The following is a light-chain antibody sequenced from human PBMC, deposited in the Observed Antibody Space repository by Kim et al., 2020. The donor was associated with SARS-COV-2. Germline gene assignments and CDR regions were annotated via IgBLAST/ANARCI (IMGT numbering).Light chain of an antibody. CDR3: NSRDSNDNVV. CDR1: SLRSYY. J-gene: IGLJ2*01. CDR2: GKN. V-gene: IGLV3-19*01. Sequence: AWGQTVRITCQGDSLRSYYATWDQQKPGQAPILVIYGKNNRPSGIPDRFSGSSSGNTASLTITGTQAGDEADYYCNSRDSNDNVVFGGGTQLTV.